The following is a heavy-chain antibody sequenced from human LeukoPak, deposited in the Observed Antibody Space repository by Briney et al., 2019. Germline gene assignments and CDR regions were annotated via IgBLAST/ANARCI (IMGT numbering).Heavy chain of an antibody. V-gene: IGHV4-39*02. CDR3: ARNRYYYGSRNYGVPTWFDP. CDR1: GGSISGNSYY. J-gene: IGHJ5*02. D-gene: IGHD3-10*01. CDR2: IYYSGST. Sequence: SETLSLTCTVSGGSISGNSYYWGWIRQSPGKGLEWIGSIYYSGSTYYKPSLKSRLTISVDTSKNHFSLKLSSVTAADTAVYYCARNRYYYGSRNYGVPTWFDPWGQGTLVTVSS.